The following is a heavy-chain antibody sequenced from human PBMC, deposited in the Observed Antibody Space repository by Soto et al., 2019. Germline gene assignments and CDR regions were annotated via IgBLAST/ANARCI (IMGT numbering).Heavy chain of an antibody. CDR2: IYGDGST. V-gene: IGHV3-66*01. D-gene: IGHD1-1*01. Sequence: EVRLEESGGGLVQPGGSLRLSCAASGLPVSSYYMRWVRHAPGKGLEWVSVIYGDGSTYYADSVKGRFTIYRDSSKNTVYLQMNSLRDEDTAVYYCASCHWNGPNDYWGQGTLVTVSS. CDR1: GLPVSSYY. CDR3: ASCHWNGPNDY. J-gene: IGHJ4*02.